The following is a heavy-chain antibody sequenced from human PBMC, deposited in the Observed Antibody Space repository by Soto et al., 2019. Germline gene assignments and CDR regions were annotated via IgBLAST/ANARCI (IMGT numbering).Heavy chain of an antibody. J-gene: IGHJ4*02. CDR2: IYYSGST. Sequence: SETLSLTCTVSGGSISSGGYYWSWIRQHPGKGLEWIGYIYYSGSTYYNPSLKSRVTISVDTSKNHFSLKLSSVTAADTAVYYCARERERDGYNHRHRTCLFDYWGQGTLVTVSS. CDR1: GGSISSGGYY. D-gene: IGHD5-12*01. CDR3: ARERERDGYNHRHRTCLFDY. V-gene: IGHV4-31*03.